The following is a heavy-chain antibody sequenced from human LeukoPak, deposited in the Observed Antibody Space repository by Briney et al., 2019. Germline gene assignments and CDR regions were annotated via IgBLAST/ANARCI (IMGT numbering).Heavy chain of an antibody. CDR1: GGSISSSNW. CDR3: ARERSSPGSNWFDP. J-gene: IGHJ5*02. Sequence: SGTLSLTCAVSGGSISSSNWWSWVRQPPGKGLEWIGEIYHSGSTNYNPSPKSRVTISVDKSKNQFSLKLSSVTAADTAVYYCARERSSPGSNWFDPWGQGTLVTVSS. D-gene: IGHD1-14*01. V-gene: IGHV4-4*02. CDR2: IYHSGST.